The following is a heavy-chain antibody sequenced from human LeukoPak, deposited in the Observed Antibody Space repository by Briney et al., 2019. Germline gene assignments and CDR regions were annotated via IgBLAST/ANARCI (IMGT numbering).Heavy chain of an antibody. Sequence: TRGSLRLSCVVSGFTFSESWMSWVRQAPGKGLGWVASLNLDGSDKYYVDSVKGRFTISRDNAKNSLYLQMDSLRVEDTAVYYCAKGKRYPDYWGQGTLVTVSS. CDR3: AKGKRYPDY. V-gene: IGHV3-7*03. CDR2: LNLDGSDK. D-gene: IGHD1-1*01. J-gene: IGHJ4*02. CDR1: GFTFSESW.